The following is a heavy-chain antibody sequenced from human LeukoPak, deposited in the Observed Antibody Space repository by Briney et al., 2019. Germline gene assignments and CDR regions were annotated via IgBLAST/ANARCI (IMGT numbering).Heavy chain of an antibody. CDR3: ARGQGGDSPQSYYYYYYGMDV. Sequence: PGASVKVSCKASGYTFTGYYMHWVRQAPGQGLEWMGWINPNSGGTNYAQKFQGRVTMTRNTSISTAYMELSSLRSEDTAVYYCARGQGGDSPQSYYYYYYGMDVWGQGTTVTVSS. CDR1: GYTFTGYY. J-gene: IGHJ6*02. CDR2: INPNSGGT. V-gene: IGHV1-2*02. D-gene: IGHD2-21*02.